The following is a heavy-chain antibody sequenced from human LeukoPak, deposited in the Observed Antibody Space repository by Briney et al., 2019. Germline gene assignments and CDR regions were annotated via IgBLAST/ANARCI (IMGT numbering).Heavy chain of an antibody. CDR3: ARGVGTSWFDP. D-gene: IGHD2-2*01. V-gene: IGHV1-2*02. J-gene: IGHJ5*02. Sequence: ASVKVSCKAYGYTFSDYYMHWVRQAPGQGLEWMGWINPKRGGEKFAETFKGRVTMTRDTSIRTVYMELSRVTYDGTAVYYCARGVGTSWFDPWGQGTLVTVSS. CDR2: INPKRGGE. CDR1: GYTFSDYY.